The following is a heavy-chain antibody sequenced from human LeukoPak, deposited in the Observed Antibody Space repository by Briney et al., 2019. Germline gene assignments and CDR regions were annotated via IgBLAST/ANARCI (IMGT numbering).Heavy chain of an antibody. CDR1: GFTFSSYA. V-gene: IGHV3-23*01. Sequence: PGGSLRLSCAAPGFTFSSYAMNWVRQAPGKGLEWVSTISDSGGSTYYADSVKGRFTISRDNSKNTLYLQMNSLRAEDTAVYYCAKREKSSSDSFDYWGQGTLVTVSS. CDR2: ISDSGGST. D-gene: IGHD2-2*01. J-gene: IGHJ4*02. CDR3: AKREKSSSDSFDY.